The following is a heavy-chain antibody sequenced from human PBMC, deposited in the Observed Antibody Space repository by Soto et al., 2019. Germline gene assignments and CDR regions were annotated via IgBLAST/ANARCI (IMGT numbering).Heavy chain of an antibody. Sequence: EEQLWESGGGLAQPGGSLRLSCAASRFTFTRSPMSWVRQTPVRGLEWVSAISGSGGGTYYADSVRGRFTISRDNSKNTLYLQMNSLRAEDTAVYYCAKDLVSSSLDYWGQGTLVTVSS. CDR2: ISGSGGGT. CDR1: RFTFTRSP. D-gene: IGHD6-6*01. CDR3: AKDLVSSSLDY. J-gene: IGHJ4*02. V-gene: IGHV3-23*01.